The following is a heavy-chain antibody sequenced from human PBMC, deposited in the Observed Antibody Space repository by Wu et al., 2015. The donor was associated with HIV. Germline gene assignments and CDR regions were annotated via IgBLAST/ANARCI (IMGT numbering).Heavy chain of an antibody. J-gene: IGHJ6*02. CDR2: MNPNSGGT. Sequence: QVQLLQSGAEVKKPGASVKVSCQTSGYTSTGHYTHWVRQAPGRRPEWMGWMNPNSGGTTYAPKFQGRVTMTRDTSTNTAYLELSSLRSDDTAVYYCAKNPVNRLGDYDYYGMDVWGQGTTVTVSS. D-gene: IGHD3-10*01. V-gene: IGHV1-2*02. CDR1: GYTSTGHY. CDR3: AKNPVNRLGDYDYYGMDV.